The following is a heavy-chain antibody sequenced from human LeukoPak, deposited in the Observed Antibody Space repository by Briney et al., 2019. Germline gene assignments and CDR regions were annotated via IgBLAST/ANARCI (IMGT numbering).Heavy chain of an antibody. V-gene: IGHV3-74*01. J-gene: IGHJ4*02. CDR1: GNYW. CDR2: INSDGSWT. D-gene: IGHD5-12*01. CDR3: AKLPKTTVATITVDY. Sequence: GGSLRLSCAASGNYWMHWVRQVPGKGLVWVSHINSDGSWTSYADSVKGRFTISKDNAKNTVYLQMNSLRAEDTAVYYCAKLPKTTVATITVDYWGQGTLVTVSS.